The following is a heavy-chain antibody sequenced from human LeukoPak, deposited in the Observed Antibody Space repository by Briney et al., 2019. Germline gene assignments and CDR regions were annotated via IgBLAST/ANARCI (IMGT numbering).Heavy chain of an antibody. CDR3: ARAGRSG. J-gene: IGHJ4*02. Sequence: SETLSLTCTVSGGPISSYYWSWIRQPPGKGLEWIGYIYYSGSTNYNPSLKSRVTISVDTSKNQFSLKLSSVTAADTAVYYCARAGRSGWGQGTLVTVSS. CDR1: GGPISSYY. CDR2: IYYSGST. V-gene: IGHV4-59*01.